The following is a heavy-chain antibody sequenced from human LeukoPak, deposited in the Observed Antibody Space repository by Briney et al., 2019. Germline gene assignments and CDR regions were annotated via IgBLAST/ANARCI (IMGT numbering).Heavy chain of an antibody. J-gene: IGHJ4*02. CDR1: GGSISSSSYY. V-gene: IGHV4-39*07. CDR2: IYYSGST. D-gene: IGHD3-3*01. CDR3: ARDRITIFGVVIAFRYFDY. Sequence: SETLSLTCTVSGGSISSSSYYWGWIRQPPGTGLEWLGSIYYSGSTYYNPSLKSRVTISVDTSKNQFSLKLSSVTAADTAVYYCARDRITIFGVVIAFRYFDYWGQGTLVTVSS.